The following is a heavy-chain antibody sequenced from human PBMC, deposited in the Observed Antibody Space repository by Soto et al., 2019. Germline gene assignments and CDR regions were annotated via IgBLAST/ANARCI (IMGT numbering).Heavy chain of an antibody. D-gene: IGHD3-10*01. J-gene: IGHJ4*02. V-gene: IGHV4-34*01. Sequence: PSETLSLTCAVYGGSFSGYYWSWIRQPPGKGLEWIGEINHSGSTNYNPSLKSRVTISVDTSKNQFSLKLSSVTAADTAVYYCARGGRYMVRGVIAYCGQRTLVTVSS. CDR2: INHSGST. CDR1: GGSFSGYY. CDR3: ARGGRYMVRGVIAY.